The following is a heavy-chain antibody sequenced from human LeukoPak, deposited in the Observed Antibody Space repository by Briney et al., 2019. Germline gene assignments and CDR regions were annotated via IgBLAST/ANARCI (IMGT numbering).Heavy chain of an antibody. CDR3: ARVPSDAFDI. V-gene: IGHV3-21*01. Sequence: GGSLRLSCAASGFTFSSYSMNWVRQAPGKGLEWVSFISSSSSDIYYADSVKGRFTISRDNAKNSLYLQMNSLRVEDTAVYYCARVPSDAFDIWGQGTVVTVSS. J-gene: IGHJ3*02. CDR2: ISSSSSDI. CDR1: GFTFSSYS.